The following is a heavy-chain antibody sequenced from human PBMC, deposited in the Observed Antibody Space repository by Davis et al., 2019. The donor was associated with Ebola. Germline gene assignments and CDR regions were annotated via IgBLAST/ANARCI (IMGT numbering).Heavy chain of an antibody. J-gene: IGHJ3*02. CDR3: ARESYAFDI. V-gene: IGHV3-64*04. Sequence: GESLKISCAASGFTFSSYGMHWVRQAPGKGLEYVSAISSNGGSTYYADSVKGRFTISRDNSKNTLYLQMNSLRAEDTAVYYCARESYAFDIWGQGTMVTVSS. D-gene: IGHD3-16*02. CDR2: ISSNGGST. CDR1: GFTFSSYG.